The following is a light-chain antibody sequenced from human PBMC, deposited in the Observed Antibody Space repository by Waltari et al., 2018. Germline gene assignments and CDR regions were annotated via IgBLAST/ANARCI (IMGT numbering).Light chain of an antibody. CDR1: QSVSRA. J-gene: IGKJ1*01. CDR2: DAS. CDR3: QKYESLPAT. Sequence: EVVLTQSPGTLSLSPGEGATLSCRASQSVSRALAWYQQKPGQAPRLLIYDASRRATGIPDRFSGSGSGTDFSLTISRLEPEDFAVYYCQKYESLPATFGQGTKV. V-gene: IGKV3-20*01.